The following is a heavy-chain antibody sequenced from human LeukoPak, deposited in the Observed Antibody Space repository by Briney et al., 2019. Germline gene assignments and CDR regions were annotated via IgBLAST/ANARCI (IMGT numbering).Heavy chain of an antibody. Sequence: GGSLRLSCAASGFTFSSYGMHWVRQAPGKGLEWVAVISYDGSNKYYADSVKGRFTISRDNSKNTLYLQMNSLRAEDTAVYYCAKSRRYSGYVRDYYYYSMDVWGQGTTVTVSS. J-gene: IGHJ6*02. CDR2: ISYDGSNK. D-gene: IGHD5-12*01. V-gene: IGHV3-30*18. CDR3: AKSRRYSGYVRDYYYYSMDV. CDR1: GFTFSSYG.